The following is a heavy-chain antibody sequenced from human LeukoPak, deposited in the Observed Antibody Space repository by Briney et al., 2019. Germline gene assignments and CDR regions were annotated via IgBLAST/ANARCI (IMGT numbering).Heavy chain of an antibody. J-gene: IGHJ3*02. CDR2: TWYDGSNK. CDR3: AREDSDDDAFDI. CDR1: GFTFSSYG. D-gene: IGHD1-26*01. Sequence: GGSLRLSCAASGFTFSSYGMHWVRQAPGKGLEWVAVTWYDGSNKYYADSVKGRFTISRDNSKNTLYLQMNSLRAEDTAVYYCAREDSDDDAFDIWGQGTMVTVSS. V-gene: IGHV3-33*01.